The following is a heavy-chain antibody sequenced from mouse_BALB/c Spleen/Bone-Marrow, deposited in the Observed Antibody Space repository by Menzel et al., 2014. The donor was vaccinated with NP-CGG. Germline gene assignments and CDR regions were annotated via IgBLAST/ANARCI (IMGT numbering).Heavy chain of an antibody. CDR2: IYPYNGGT. D-gene: IGHD2-3*01. J-gene: IGHJ1*01. CDR1: GYTFXDYN. Sequence: EVQLQQSGPELVKPGASVKISCKASGYTFXDYNMHWVKQSHGKSLEWIEYIYPYNGGTGYNQKFKSKATLTVDNSSSTAYMELRSLTSEDSAVYYCARGYSWYFDVWGAGTTVTVSS. CDR3: ARGYSWYFDV. V-gene: IGHV1S29*02.